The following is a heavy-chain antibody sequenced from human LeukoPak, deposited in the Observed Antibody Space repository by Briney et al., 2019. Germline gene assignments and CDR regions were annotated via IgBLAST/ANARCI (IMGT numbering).Heavy chain of an antibody. CDR1: GFAFSSYW. D-gene: IGHD2-2*01. V-gene: IGHV3-7*01. CDR3: ARDRVCSSTSCPYYYYYYYMDV. CDR2: IKQDGSEK. J-gene: IGHJ6*03. Sequence: GGSLRLSCAASGFAFSSYWMSWVRQAPGKGLEWVANIKQDGSEKYYVDSVKGRFTISRDNAKNSLYLQMNSLRAEDTAVYYCARDRVCSSTSCPYYYYYYYMDVWGKGTTVTVSS.